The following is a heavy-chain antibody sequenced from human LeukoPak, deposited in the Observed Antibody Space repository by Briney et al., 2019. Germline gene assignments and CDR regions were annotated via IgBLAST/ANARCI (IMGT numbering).Heavy chain of an antibody. D-gene: IGHD6-13*01. CDR2: IYPDNSDV. Sequence: GESLKISCKGSGYRFNEYWIGWVRQMPGKGLEWLGIIYPDNSDVRYGPSFRGLVTISVDKSISTAYLQWSSLKASDTAMYYCARIPRQLIPYFDYWGQGALVTVSS. CDR3: ARIPRQLIPYFDY. J-gene: IGHJ4*02. V-gene: IGHV5-51*01. CDR1: GYRFNEYW.